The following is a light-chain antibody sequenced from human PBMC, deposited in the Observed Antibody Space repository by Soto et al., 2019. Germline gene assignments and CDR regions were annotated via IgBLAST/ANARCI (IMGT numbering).Light chain of an antibody. J-gene: IGKJ2*01. CDR2: GAS. Sequence: EIVLTQFPDTLSLSPGERATLSCRASQSVSSSSLAWYQQKRGQAPRLLIHGASSRATGIPERFSGSGSGTDFTLTISRLEPEDFAVYYCQQYGSSPYTFGQGTKLEIK. V-gene: IGKV3-20*01. CDR1: QSVSSSS. CDR3: QQYGSSPYT.